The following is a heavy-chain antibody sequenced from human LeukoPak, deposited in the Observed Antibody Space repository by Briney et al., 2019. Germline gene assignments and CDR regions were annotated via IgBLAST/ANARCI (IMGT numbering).Heavy chain of an antibody. CDR3: AKDMITFGGVISYYFDY. J-gene: IGHJ4*02. CDR1: GFTVSSNY. D-gene: IGHD3-16*02. V-gene: IGHV3-53*01. Sequence: PGGSLRLPCAASGFTVSSNYMSWVRQAPGRGLEWVSVIYSGGSTYYADSVKGRFTISRDNSKNTLYLQMNSLRAEDTAVYYCAKDMITFGGVISYYFDYWGQGTLVTVSS. CDR2: IYSGGST.